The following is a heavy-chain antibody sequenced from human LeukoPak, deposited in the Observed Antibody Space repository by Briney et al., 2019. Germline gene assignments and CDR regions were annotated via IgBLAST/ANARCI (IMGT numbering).Heavy chain of an antibody. CDR2: ISYDGSNK. Sequence: PGGSLRLSCAASGFTFSSYGIHWVRQAPGKGLEWVAVISYDGSNKYYADSVKGRFTISRDNSKNTLYLQMNSLRAEDTAVYYCAKDIGLVLRYFDWLSPGGGQGTLVTVSS. D-gene: IGHD3-9*01. CDR1: GFTFSSYG. J-gene: IGHJ4*02. V-gene: IGHV3-30*18. CDR3: AKDIGLVLRYFDWLSPG.